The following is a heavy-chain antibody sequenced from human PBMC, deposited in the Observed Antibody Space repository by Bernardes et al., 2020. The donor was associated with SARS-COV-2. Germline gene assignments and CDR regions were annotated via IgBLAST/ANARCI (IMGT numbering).Heavy chain of an antibody. V-gene: IGHV4-59*01. CDR2: IYYSGST. CDR3: ARGSLTYYDFWSGSYRNYYYYYYMGV. Sequence: SETLSLTCTVSGGSISSYYWSWIRQPPGKGLEWIGYIYYSGSTNYNPSLKSRVTISVDTSKNQFSLKLSSVTAADTAVYYCARGSLTYYDFWSGSYRNYYYYYYMGVWGKGTTVTVSS. D-gene: IGHD3-3*01. CDR1: GGSISSYY. J-gene: IGHJ6*03.